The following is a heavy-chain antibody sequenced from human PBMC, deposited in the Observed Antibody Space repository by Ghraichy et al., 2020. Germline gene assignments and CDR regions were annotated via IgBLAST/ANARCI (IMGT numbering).Heavy chain of an antibody. J-gene: IGHJ4*02. CDR3: AKDEPHGYYQDY. CDR1: GFTFSSYA. D-gene: IGHD2-2*01. CDR2: ISGSGGST. Sequence: ESLNISCAASGFTFSSYAMSWVRQAPGKGLEWVSAISGSGGSTYYADSVKGRFTISRDNSKNTLYLQMNSLRAEDTAVYYCAKDEPHGYYQDYWGQGTLVTVSS. V-gene: IGHV3-23*01.